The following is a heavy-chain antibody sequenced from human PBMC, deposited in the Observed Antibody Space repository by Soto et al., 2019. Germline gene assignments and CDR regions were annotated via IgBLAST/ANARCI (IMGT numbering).Heavy chain of an antibody. CDR1: GFTFSSYG. J-gene: IGHJ5*02. Sequence: PGGSLRLSCAASGFTFSSYGMHWVRQAPGKGLEWVAVIWYDGSNKYYADSVKGRFTISRDNSKNTLYLQMNSLRAEDTAVYYCASGAENWNQGGNWFDPWGQGTLVTVSS. CDR3: ASGAENWNQGGNWFDP. D-gene: IGHD1-1*01. V-gene: IGHV3-33*01. CDR2: IWYDGSNK.